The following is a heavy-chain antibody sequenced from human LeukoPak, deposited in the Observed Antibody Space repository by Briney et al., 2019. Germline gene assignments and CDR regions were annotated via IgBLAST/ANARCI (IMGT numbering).Heavy chain of an antibody. J-gene: IGHJ1*01. Sequence: SGTLSLTCAVSGGSISSSNWWSWVRPPPGKGLEWIGEIYHSGSTNYNPSLKSRVTISVDKSKNQFSLKLSSVTAADTAVYYCASQLNKYYYDSSGYLSSTGGGYFQHWGQGTLVTVSS. CDR1: GGSISSSNW. V-gene: IGHV4-4*02. CDR2: IYHSGST. CDR3: ASQLNKYYYDSSGYLSSTGGGYFQH. D-gene: IGHD3-22*01.